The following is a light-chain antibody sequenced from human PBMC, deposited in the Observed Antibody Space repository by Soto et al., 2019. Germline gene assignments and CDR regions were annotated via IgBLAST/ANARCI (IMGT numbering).Light chain of an antibody. CDR2: AAS. V-gene: IGKV1-39*01. CDR3: QQSYSTPRWT. J-gene: IGKJ1*01. CDR1: QSISSY. Sequence: DIQMTQPPSSLSASVGDRVTITCRASQSISSYLNWYQHKPGKAXKVLIYAASSLQSGVPSRFSGSGSGTDFTLTISSLQPEDFATYYCQQSYSTPRWTFGQGTKVDIK.